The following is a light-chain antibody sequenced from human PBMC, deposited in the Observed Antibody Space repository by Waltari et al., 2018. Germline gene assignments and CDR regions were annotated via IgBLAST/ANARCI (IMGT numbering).Light chain of an antibody. CDR2: YDS. Sequence: SYVLTQPPSVSVAPGETARITCGGNNIGTKSVHWYRQKPGQAPLLVISYDSDRPSGIPERFSGSNSGDTATLTISRVEAGDEADYYCQVWDANNEPGLFGTGTEVTV. CDR1: NIGTKS. V-gene: IGLV3-21*01. CDR3: QVWDANNEPGL. J-gene: IGLJ1*01.